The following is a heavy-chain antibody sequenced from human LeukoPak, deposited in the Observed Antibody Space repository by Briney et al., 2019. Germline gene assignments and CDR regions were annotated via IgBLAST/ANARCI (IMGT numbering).Heavy chain of an antibody. CDR2: ISGNGDST. D-gene: IGHD1-26*01. Sequence: PGGSLRLSCAASGFTFSSYAMSWVRQAPGKGLEWVSVISGNGDSTYFIDSVKGRFTISRDNSKNSLYLQMNSLRAEDTAVYYCARGQFQWELPGYYFDYWGQGTLVTVSS. J-gene: IGHJ4*02. V-gene: IGHV3-23*01. CDR3: ARGQFQWELPGYYFDY. CDR1: GFTFSSYA.